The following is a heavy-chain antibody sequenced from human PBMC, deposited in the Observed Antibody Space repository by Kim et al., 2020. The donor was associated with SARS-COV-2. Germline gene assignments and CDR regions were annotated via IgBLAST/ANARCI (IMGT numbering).Heavy chain of an antibody. V-gene: IGHV4-59*01. CDR2: IYYSGST. Sequence: SETLSLTCTVSGGSISSYYWSWIRQPPGKGLEWIGYIYYSGSTNYNPSLKSRVTISVDTSKNQFSLKLSSVTAADTAVYYCARDPTQSLSVWGQGTLVTVSS. J-gene: IGHJ4*02. CDR1: GGSISSYY. CDR3: ARDPTQSLSV.